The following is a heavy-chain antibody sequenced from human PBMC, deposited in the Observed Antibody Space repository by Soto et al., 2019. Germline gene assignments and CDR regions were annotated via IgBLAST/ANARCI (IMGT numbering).Heavy chain of an antibody. J-gene: IGHJ6*03. D-gene: IGHD1-1*01. CDR3: ARGSWDDVSGHYYMDV. CDR2: TYYKSKWYY. Sequence: PSQILSLTCDISGASVYRTSAAWNWIRQTTSRGFEWLGRTYYKSKWYYTYAASVKSRITVSPDTSKNQFSLQLTSVTPEDTAVYYCARGSWDDVSGHYYMDVWDKGTTVTVSS. CDR1: GASVYRTSAA. V-gene: IGHV6-1*01.